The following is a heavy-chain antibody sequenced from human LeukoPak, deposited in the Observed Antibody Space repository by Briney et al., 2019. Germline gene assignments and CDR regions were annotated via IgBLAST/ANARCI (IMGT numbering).Heavy chain of an antibody. CDR2: IYYSGST. Sequence: SETLSLTCTVSGGSISSSSYYWGWIRQPPGKGLEWIGSIYYSGSTYYNPSLKSRVTISVDTSKNQFSLKLSSVTAADTAVYYCARGRVQLWFDPWGQGTLVTVSS. J-gene: IGHJ5*02. CDR1: GGSISSSSYY. CDR3: ARGRVQLWFDP. D-gene: IGHD1-1*01. V-gene: IGHV4-39*07.